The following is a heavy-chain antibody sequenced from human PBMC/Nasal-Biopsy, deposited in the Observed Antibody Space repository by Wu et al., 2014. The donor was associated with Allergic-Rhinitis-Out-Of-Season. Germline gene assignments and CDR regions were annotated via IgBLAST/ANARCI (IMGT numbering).Heavy chain of an antibody. V-gene: IGHV4-34*01. J-gene: IGHJ6*03. D-gene: IGHD5/OR15-5a*01. Sequence: YGESFSGHYWNWIRQSPEKGLEWIGEITDTGITSYNPSLKSRVTISVDTSKNQFSLRLSSVTAADTAVFYCARASAHRPCVIQGSRCYSYYYLDVWSKGTTVTVSS. CDR3: ARASAHRPCVIQGSRCYSYYYLDV. CDR1: GESFSGHY. CDR2: ITDTGIT.